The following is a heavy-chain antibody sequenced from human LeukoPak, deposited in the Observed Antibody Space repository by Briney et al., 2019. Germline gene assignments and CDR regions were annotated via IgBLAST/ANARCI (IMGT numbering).Heavy chain of an antibody. V-gene: IGHV3-30-3*01. CDR1: GCTLGNYA. CDR2: ISNDGNDK. CDR3: ARDEYFGSTGSDAFDI. J-gene: IGHJ3*02. Sequence: GGSLRLSCAASGCTLGNYAMHWVRQAPGKGPEWVAVISNDGNDKYHADSVKGRFTISRDNAKNTLYLQMNSLRAEDTAVYFCARDEYFGSTGSDAFDIWGQGTMVTVSS. D-gene: IGHD3-22*01.